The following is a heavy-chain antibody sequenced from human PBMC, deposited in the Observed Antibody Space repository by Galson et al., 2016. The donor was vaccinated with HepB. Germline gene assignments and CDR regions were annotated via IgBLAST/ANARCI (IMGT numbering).Heavy chain of an antibody. CDR1: GFTFSNHW. CDR2: IKHDVSEI. J-gene: IGHJ4*02. D-gene: IGHD1-1*01. Sequence: LRLSCAASGFTFSNHWMIWVRQTPGRGLEWVANIKHDVSEIYYVDSVKGRFSISRDNAKNSLSLQMNSLRVEDTAMYYCVRRHWYDTPWGYFDYWGQGTQVTGST. V-gene: IGHV3-7*03. CDR3: VRRHWYDTPWGYFDY.